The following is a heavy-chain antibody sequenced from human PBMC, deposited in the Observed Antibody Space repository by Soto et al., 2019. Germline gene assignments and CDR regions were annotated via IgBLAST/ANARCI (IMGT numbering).Heavy chain of an antibody. D-gene: IGHD1-1*01. CDR1: GASIIGFY. J-gene: IGHJ5*02. CDR3: VRDGTKTLRDWFDP. V-gene: IGHV4-4*07. Sequence: PSETLSLTCTVSGASIIGFYWSWIRKAGGNGLEWIGRIYATGTTDSNASLKGRVMMSADTSKKQFCLKLRSVTAADTAVDYCVRDGTKTLRDWFDPWGQGISVTVSS. CDR2: IYATGTT.